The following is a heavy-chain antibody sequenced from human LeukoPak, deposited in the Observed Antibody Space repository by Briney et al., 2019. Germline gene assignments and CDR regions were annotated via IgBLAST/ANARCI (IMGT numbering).Heavy chain of an antibody. J-gene: IGHJ4*02. CDR3: ARDAPSRLGGYVGDYYFDY. CDR2: INPSGGST. CDR1: GYTFTSYY. V-gene: IGHV1-46*03. D-gene: IGHD5-12*01. Sequence: ASVKVSCKASGYTFTSYYMHWVRQAPGLGLEWMGIINPSGGSTSYAQKFQGRVTMTRDTSTSTVYMELSSLRSEDTAVYYCARDAPSRLGGYVGDYYFDYWGQGTLVTVSS.